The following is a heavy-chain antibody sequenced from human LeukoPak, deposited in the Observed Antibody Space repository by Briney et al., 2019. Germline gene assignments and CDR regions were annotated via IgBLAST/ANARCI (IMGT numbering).Heavy chain of an antibody. CDR2: INWNGGST. D-gene: IGHD3-22*01. CDR1: GFTFSSYA. CDR3: ASLYYYDSSDYPIY. Sequence: PGGSLRLSCAASGFTFSSYAMSWVRQAPGKGLEWVSGINWNGGSTGYADAVKGRFTISRDNAKNSLYLQMNSLRAEDTALYYCASLYYYDSSDYPIYWGQGTLVTVSS. V-gene: IGHV3-20*04. J-gene: IGHJ4*02.